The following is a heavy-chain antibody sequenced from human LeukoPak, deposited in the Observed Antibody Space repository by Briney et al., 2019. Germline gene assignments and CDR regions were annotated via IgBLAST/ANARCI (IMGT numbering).Heavy chain of an antibody. D-gene: IGHD2-21*02. Sequence: KSSETLSLTCAVYGGSFSGYYWSWIRQPPGKGLEWIGEINHSGSTNYNPSLKSRVTISVDTSKNQFSLKLSSVTAADTAVYYCAGRLCGGDCYSTFSYWGQGTLVTVSS. J-gene: IGHJ4*02. V-gene: IGHV4-34*01. CDR2: INHSGST. CDR1: GGSFSGYY. CDR3: AGRLCGGDCYSTFSY.